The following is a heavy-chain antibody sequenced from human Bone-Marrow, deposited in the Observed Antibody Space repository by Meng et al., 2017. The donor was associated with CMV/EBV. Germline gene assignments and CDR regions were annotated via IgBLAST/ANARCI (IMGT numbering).Heavy chain of an antibody. Sequence: LSLTCAASGFTFSSYGMHWVRQAPGKGLEWVAFIRYDGSNKYYADSVKGRFTISRDNSKNTLYLQMNSLRAEDTAVYYCAKARSTSTYYFDYWGQGTLVTVSS. V-gene: IGHV3-30*02. D-gene: IGHD2-2*01. CDR2: IRYDGSNK. J-gene: IGHJ4*02. CDR1: GFTFSSYG. CDR3: AKARSTSTYYFDY.